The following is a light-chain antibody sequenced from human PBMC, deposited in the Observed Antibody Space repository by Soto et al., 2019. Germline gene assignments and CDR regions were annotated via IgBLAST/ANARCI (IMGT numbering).Light chain of an antibody. Sequence: DIVMTQSPLSLSVTPGEPASISCRSNQSLLHGNGYSCLDWYLQKRGQTPQLLIYLGSNRASGVPDRFSGSGSVTAFTLEINRVEAADFGFYYCMRALQTAAFGPGTKVDI. J-gene: IGKJ3*01. V-gene: IGKV2-28*01. CDR1: QSLLHGNGYSC. CDR2: LGS. CDR3: MRALQTAA.